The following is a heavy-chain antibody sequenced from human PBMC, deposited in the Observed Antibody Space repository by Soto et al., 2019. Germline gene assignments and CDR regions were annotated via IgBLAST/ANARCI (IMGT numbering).Heavy chain of an antibody. CDR1: GFTFSSYG. V-gene: IGHV3-30*18. J-gene: IGHJ4*02. Sequence: PGGSLRLSCAASGFTFSSYGMHWVRQAPGKGLEWVAVISYDGSNKYYADSVKGRFTISRDNSKNTLYLQMNSLRAEDTAVYYCAKARDLNTAIDYWGQGTLVTVSS. CDR3: AKARDLNTAIDY. D-gene: IGHD5-18*01. CDR2: ISYDGSNK.